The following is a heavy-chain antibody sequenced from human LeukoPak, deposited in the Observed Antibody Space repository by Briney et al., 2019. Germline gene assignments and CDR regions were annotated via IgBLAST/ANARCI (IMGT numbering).Heavy chain of an antibody. CDR1: GFTFSSYW. Sequence: GGSLRLSCAASGFTFSSYWMSWVRQAPGKGLEWVSAISGSGGSTYYADSVKGRFTISRDNSKNTLYLQMNSLRAEDTAVYYCAKDGVATTHYYYYYMDVWGKGTTVTVSS. D-gene: IGHD5-24*01. CDR3: AKDGVATTHYYYYYMDV. CDR2: ISGSGGST. V-gene: IGHV3-23*01. J-gene: IGHJ6*03.